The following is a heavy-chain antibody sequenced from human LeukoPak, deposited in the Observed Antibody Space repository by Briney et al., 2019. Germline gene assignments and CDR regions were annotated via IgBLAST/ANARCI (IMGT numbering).Heavy chain of an antibody. V-gene: IGHV4-39*01. Sequence: PSETLSLTCTVSGGSISSSSYYWGWIRQPPGKGLEWLGSIYYSGSTYYNPSLKSRVTISVDTSKNQFSLKLSSVTAADTAVYYCARHYPDYYDSSGDAFDIWGQGTMVTVSS. CDR3: ARHYPDYYDSSGDAFDI. J-gene: IGHJ3*02. CDR1: GGSISSSSYY. CDR2: IYYSGST. D-gene: IGHD3-22*01.